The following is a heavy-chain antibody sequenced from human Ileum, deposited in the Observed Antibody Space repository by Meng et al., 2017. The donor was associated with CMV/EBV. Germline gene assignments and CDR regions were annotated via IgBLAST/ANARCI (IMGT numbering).Heavy chain of an antibody. J-gene: IGHJ4*02. CDR2: INWDGTNT. CDR1: GFTFDDYS. V-gene: IGHV3-43*01. CDR3: ARDGH. Sequence: EVRLLESGGGLVQPGDALRLTCAASGFTFDDYSMHWVRQRPGKGLEWISIINWDGTNTDYADSVRGRFTISRDNSRNSLYLEMNSLRTEDTAFYFCARDGHWGQGTLVTVSS.